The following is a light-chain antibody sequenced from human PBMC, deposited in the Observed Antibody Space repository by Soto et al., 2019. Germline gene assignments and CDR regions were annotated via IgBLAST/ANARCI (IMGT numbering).Light chain of an antibody. V-gene: IGLV2-23*01. Sequence: QSALTQPASMSGSPGQSITFSCTGTSSDVGYYNLVSWYQHHPGKAPELMIYEDIKRPSGVSSRFSGSKSGNTASLTISGLQTEDEAGYYCCSFTRNSTWVFGGGTKLTVL. CDR1: SSDVGYYNL. CDR3: CSFTRNSTWV. J-gene: IGLJ3*02. CDR2: EDI.